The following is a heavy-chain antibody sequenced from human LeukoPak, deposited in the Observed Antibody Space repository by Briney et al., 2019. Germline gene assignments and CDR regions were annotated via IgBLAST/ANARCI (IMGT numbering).Heavy chain of an antibody. J-gene: IGHJ4*02. V-gene: IGHV1-2*06. D-gene: IGHD4-17*01. CDR2: INPNSGDT. CDR1: GYTFTGYY. CDR3: ANLMTTVTAGPFDY. Sequence: GASVKVSCKASGYTFTGYYMHWVRQAPGQGLEWMGRINPNSGDTNSAQKFQGRVTMTRDTSLSTAYMELSRLRSDDTAVYYCANLMTTVTAGPFDYWGQGTLVTVSS.